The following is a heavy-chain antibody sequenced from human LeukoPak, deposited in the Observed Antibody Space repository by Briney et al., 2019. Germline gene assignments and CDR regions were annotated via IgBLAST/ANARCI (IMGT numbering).Heavy chain of an antibody. V-gene: IGHV3-66*01. Sequence: GGSLRLSCAASGFIVSSNYMSWVRQAPGKGLEWVSVIYTGGSTHYADSVKGRFTISRDNSKNTLYLQMNSLRAEDTAVYYCASPNIPTTRTTYYFDYWGQGTLVTVSS. CDR1: GFIVSSNY. J-gene: IGHJ4*02. CDR3: ASPNIPTTRTTYYFDY. D-gene: IGHD1-7*01. CDR2: IYTGGST.